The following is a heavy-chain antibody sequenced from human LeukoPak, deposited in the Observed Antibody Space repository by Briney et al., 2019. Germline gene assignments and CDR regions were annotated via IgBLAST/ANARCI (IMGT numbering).Heavy chain of an antibody. Sequence: GESLKISCKGSGYSFTSYWIGWVRQMPGKGLEWMGIIYPGDSDTRYSPSFQGQVTISADKSISTACLQWSSLKASDTAMYYCARHLGAWYYDFWSGYYLSYGMDVWGQGTTVTVSS. CDR3: ARHLGAWYYDFWSGYYLSYGMDV. D-gene: IGHD3-3*01. J-gene: IGHJ6*02. CDR1: GYSFTSYW. V-gene: IGHV5-51*01. CDR2: IYPGDSDT.